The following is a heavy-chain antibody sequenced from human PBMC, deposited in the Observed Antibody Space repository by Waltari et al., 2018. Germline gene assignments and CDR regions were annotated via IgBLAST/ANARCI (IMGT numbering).Heavy chain of an antibody. Sequence: QVQLVQSGAEVKKPGASVKVSCKASGYTFTSYAMHWVRQAPGQRLEGMGWINAGNGNTKYSQKFQGRVTITRDTSASTAYMELSSLRSEDTAVYYCARVGSSWYRVVDYWGQGTLVTVSS. CDR2: INAGNGNT. CDR1: GYTFTSYA. J-gene: IGHJ4*02. D-gene: IGHD6-13*01. CDR3: ARVGSSWYRVVDY. V-gene: IGHV1-3*01.